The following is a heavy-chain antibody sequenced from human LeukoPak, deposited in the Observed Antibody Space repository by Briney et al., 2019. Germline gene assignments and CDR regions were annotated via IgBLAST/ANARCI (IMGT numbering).Heavy chain of an antibody. CDR1: GYTFTSYG. Sequence: ASVKVFCKASGYTFTSYGISWVRQAPGQGLEWMGWISAYNGNTNYAQKLQGRVTMTTDTSTSTAYMELRSLRSDDTAVYYCARVPFGVGARNAFDIWGQGTMVTVSS. CDR3: ARVPFGVGARNAFDI. J-gene: IGHJ3*02. V-gene: IGHV1-18*01. CDR2: ISAYNGNT. D-gene: IGHD3-3*01.